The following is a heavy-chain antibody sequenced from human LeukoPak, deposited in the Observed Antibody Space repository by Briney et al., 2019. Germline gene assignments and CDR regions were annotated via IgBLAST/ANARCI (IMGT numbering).Heavy chain of an antibody. CDR3: ARENSGYEAFDY. CDR2: ISAYNGNT. D-gene: IGHD5-12*01. J-gene: IGHJ4*02. Sequence: EASVKVSCKASGYTFTSYGISWVRQAPGQGLEWMGWISAYNGNTNYAQKLQGRATMTTDTSTSTAYMELRSLRSDDTAVYYCARENSGYEAFDYWGQGTLVTVSS. CDR1: GYTFTSYG. V-gene: IGHV1-18*01.